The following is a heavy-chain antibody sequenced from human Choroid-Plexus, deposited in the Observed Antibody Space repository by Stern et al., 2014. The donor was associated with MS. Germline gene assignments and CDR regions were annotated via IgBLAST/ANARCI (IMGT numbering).Heavy chain of an antibody. CDR2: VSCDGSNK. V-gene: IGHV3-30*18. CDR1: GFTLGSCA. CDR3: AKDRQYLTYFFDH. D-gene: IGHD2/OR15-2a*01. Sequence: QVQLVQSGGGVVQPGRPLRLSCVASGFTLGSCAMHWVRQAPGKGLEWVAGVSCDGSNKYYADSVKGRFTISRDNSQNTLYMQMSSLRPEDTAVYYCAKDRQYLTYFFDHWGQGSLVTVSS. J-gene: IGHJ5*02.